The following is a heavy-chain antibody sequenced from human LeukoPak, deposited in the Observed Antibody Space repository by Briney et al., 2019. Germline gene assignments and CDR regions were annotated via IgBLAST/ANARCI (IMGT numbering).Heavy chain of an antibody. CDR3: ARDSLPMAVTGPFDH. Sequence: GGSLRLSCAASGFSFSSYGMHWVRQAPGKGLEWVTSIWFDGSNIHYADSVKGRVIISRDNSKSALYLQMNSLRAEDTAIYYCARDSLPMAVTGPFDHWGQGALVTVSS. D-gene: IGHD6-19*01. J-gene: IGHJ4*02. CDR2: IWFDGSNI. V-gene: IGHV3-30*02. CDR1: GFSFSSYG.